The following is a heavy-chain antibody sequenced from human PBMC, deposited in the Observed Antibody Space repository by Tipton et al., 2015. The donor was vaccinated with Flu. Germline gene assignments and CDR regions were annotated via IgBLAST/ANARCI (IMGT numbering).Heavy chain of an antibody. CDR2: IYTSGST. V-gene: IGHV4-61*02. D-gene: IGHD3-22*01. J-gene: IGHJ4*01. Sequence: TLSLTCTVSGGSISSGSYYWSWIRQPAGKGLGWIGRIYTSGSTNYNPSLKSRVTISVDTSKNQFSLKLSSVTAADTAVYYCARVRSYYDSSGYYYAFDYWGHGTLVTVSS. CDR3: ARVRSYYDSSGYYYAFDY. CDR1: GGSISSGSYY.